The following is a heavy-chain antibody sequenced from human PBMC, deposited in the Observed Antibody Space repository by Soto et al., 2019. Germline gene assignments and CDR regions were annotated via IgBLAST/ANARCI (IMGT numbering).Heavy chain of an antibody. CDR3: ARRGGSYYYYMDV. Sequence: QVQLVQSGAEVKKPGSSVKVSCKASGGTLSSNIISWVRQAPGQGLEWMGRIIPIVGTPNYAQKFQVRLTITADKATSTVYMELSSLKSEDTAVYYCARRGGSYYYYMDVWGKGTTVTVSS. J-gene: IGHJ6*03. CDR1: GGTLSSNI. D-gene: IGHD2-15*01. V-gene: IGHV1-69*08. CDR2: IIPIVGTP.